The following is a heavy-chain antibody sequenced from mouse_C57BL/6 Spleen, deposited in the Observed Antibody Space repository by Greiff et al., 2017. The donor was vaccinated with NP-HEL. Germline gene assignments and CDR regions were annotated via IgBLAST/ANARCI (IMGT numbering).Heavy chain of an antibody. CDR3: AKGGWKGFTTVVFDD. D-gene: IGHD1-1*01. V-gene: IGHV1-53*01. CDR1: GYTFTSYW. CDR2: INPRNGGT. J-gene: IGHJ2*01. Sequence: QVQLQQPGTELVKPGASVKLSCKASGYTFTSYWMHWVKQRPGQGLEWIGNINPRNGGTHYIEKFKSKATLTVDKSSSTAYMQLSSLTSEDAAVYYWAKGGWKGFTTVVFDDWGQGTTLTVSS.